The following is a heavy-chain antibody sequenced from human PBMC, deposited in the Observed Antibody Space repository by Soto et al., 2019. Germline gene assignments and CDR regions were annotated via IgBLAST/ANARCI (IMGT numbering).Heavy chain of an antibody. CDR1: GFTFSSYA. V-gene: IGHV3-30-3*01. CDR3: ARGYYWHDY. Sequence: QVQLVESGGGVVQPGRSLRLSCAASGFTFSSYAMHWVRQAPGKGLEWVAVISYDGSNKYYADSVKGRFTISRDNSKNTLYLQMNSLRAEDTAVYYCARGYYWHDYWGQGTPVTVSS. CDR2: ISYDGSNK. D-gene: IGHD1-20*01. J-gene: IGHJ4*02.